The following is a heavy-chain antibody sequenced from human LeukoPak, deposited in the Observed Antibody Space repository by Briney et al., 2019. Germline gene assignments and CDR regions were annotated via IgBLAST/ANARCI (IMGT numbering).Heavy chain of an antibody. D-gene: IGHD3-3*01. CDR3: ARERLARFPYFDY. CDR2: IIPVFGTP. CDR1: GGTFSNSG. J-gene: IGHJ4*02. V-gene: IGHV1-69*06. Sequence: SVKVSCKTSGGTFSNSGVSRVRLAPGQGPEWMGGIIPVFGTPNYAQKFQGRLTITADRSTTTAYMELSSLTSDDTAVYYCARERLARFPYFDYWGQGTLVAVSS.